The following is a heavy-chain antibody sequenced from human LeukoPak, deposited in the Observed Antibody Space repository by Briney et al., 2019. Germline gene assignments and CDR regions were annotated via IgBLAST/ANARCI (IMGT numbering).Heavy chain of an antibody. CDR1: GFSFSSSG. V-gene: IGHV3-21*01. Sequence: GGSLRLSCAASGFSFSSSGINWVRQAPGKGLEWVSSIGSTGTDRYYADSVKGRFTISRDNAKNSLYLQMNSLRAEDTDVYYCATETIGRHYDYWGQGTLLTVSS. CDR2: IGSTGTDR. D-gene: IGHD1-14*01. J-gene: IGHJ4*02. CDR3: ATETIGRHYDY.